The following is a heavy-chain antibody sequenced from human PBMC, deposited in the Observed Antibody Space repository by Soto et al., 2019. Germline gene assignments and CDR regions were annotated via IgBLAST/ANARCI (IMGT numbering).Heavy chain of an antibody. J-gene: IGHJ4*02. V-gene: IGHV1-3*01. CDR2: INAGNGNT. CDR1: GYTFTSYA. CDR3: ARDHSSGWGDY. D-gene: IGHD6-19*01. Sequence: QVQLVQSGAEVKKPGASVKVSCKASGYTFTSYAMHWVRQAPGQRLEWMGWINAGNGNTKYSQKFQGRVTITRDTSASTAYMEMSSLRSEDTAVYYCARDHSSGWGDYWGQGTLVTVSS.